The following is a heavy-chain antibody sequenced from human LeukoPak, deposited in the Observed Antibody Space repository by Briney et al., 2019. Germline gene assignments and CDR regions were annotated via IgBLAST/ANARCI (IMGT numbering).Heavy chain of an antibody. CDR1: GYSISSGYY. V-gene: IGHV4-38-2*02. CDR2: IYHSGST. J-gene: IGHJ6*03. CDR3: ARGYCSSTSCYTRLMDV. D-gene: IGHD2-2*02. Sequence: PETLSLTCTVSGYSISSGYYWGWIRQPPGKGLEWIGSIYHSGSTYYNPSLKSRVTISVDTSKNQFSLKLSSVTAADTAVYYCARGYCSSTSCYTRLMDVWGKGTTVTVSS.